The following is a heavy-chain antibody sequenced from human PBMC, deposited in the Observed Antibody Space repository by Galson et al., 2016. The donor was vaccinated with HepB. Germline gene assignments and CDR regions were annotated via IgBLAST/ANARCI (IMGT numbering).Heavy chain of an antibody. V-gene: IGHV3-23*01. CDR3: ARGRYCSGGGCYQDY. D-gene: IGHD2-15*01. CDR2: LSGSGGDT. J-gene: IGHJ4*02. Sequence: SLRLSCAASGFTFSSYAMAWVRQAPGKGLEWVSSLSGSGGDTYYADSVKGRFTISRDNAKNSLFLYMNNVRADDTALYYCARGRYCSGGGCYQDYWGQGTLVTVSS. CDR1: GFTFSSYA.